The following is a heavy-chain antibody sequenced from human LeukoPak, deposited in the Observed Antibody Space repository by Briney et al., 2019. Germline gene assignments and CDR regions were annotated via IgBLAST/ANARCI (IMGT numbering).Heavy chain of an antibody. CDR2: IKSKTDGGTT. Sequence: GGSLRLSCAASGFTFSNAWMSWVRQAPGKGLEWVGRIKSKTDGGTTDYAAPVKGRFTISRDDSKNTLYLQMNSLKTEDTAVYYCAKDLLSQQLVVDYWGQGTLVTVSS. J-gene: IGHJ4*02. CDR3: AKDLLSQQLVVDY. CDR1: GFTFSNAW. D-gene: IGHD6-13*01. V-gene: IGHV3-15*01.